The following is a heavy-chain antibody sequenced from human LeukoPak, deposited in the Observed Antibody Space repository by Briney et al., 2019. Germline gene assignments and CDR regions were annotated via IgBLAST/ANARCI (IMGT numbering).Heavy chain of an antibody. CDR2: IIPIFGTA. V-gene: IGHV1-69*13. Sequence: ASVTVSCTASGGIFSRYAISWVRQAPGQGLEWMGGIIPIFGTANYAQKFQGRVTITADESTSTAYMELSSLRSEDTAVYYCARGWDHDSDGRPTAYVYWGQGTLVTVSS. CDR3: ARGWDHDSDGRPTAYVY. J-gene: IGHJ4*02. D-gene: IGHD3-22*01. CDR1: GGIFSRYA.